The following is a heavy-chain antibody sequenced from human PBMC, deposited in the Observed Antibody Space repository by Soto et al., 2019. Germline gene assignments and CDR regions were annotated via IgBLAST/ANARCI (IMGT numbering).Heavy chain of an antibody. CDR3: TTDKLERFGAAADY. CDR2: IKSKTDGGTT. V-gene: IGHV3-15*01. D-gene: IGHD6-13*01. CDR1: GFTFSNAW. Sequence: GGSLRLSCAASGFTFSNAWMSWVRQAPGKGLEWVGRIKSKTDGGTTDYAAPVKGRFTISRDDSKNTPYLQMNSLKTEDTAVYYCTTDKLERFGAAADYWGQGTLVTVSS. J-gene: IGHJ4*02.